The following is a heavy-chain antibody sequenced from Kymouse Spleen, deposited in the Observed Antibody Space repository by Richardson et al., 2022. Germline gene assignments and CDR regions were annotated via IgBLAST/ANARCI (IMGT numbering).Heavy chain of an antibody. Sequence: EVQLVESGGGLVQPGGSLKLSCAASGFTFSGSAMHWVRQASGKGLEWVGRIRSKANSYATAYAASVKGRFTISRDDSKNTAYLQMNSLKTEDTAVYYCTRDATSHRLDYYGMDVWGQGTTVTVSS. CDR2: IRSKANSYAT. CDR3: TRDATSHRLDYYGMDV. D-gene: IGHD2-2*02. CDR1: GFTFSGSA. V-gene: IGHV3-73*02. J-gene: IGHJ6*02.